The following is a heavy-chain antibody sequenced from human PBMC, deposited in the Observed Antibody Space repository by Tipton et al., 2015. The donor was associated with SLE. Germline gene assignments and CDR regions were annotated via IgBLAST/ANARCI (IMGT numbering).Heavy chain of an antibody. CDR1: GGSFSGYY. Sequence: TLSLTCAVYGGSFSGYYWSWIRQPPGKGLEWIGEINHSGGTNYNPSLKSRVTISVDTSKNQFSLKLSSVTAADTAAYYCARVFPRGDWGQGTLVTVSS. CDR3: ARVFPRGD. J-gene: IGHJ4*02. D-gene: IGHD3-10*01. CDR2: INHSGGT. V-gene: IGHV4-34*01.